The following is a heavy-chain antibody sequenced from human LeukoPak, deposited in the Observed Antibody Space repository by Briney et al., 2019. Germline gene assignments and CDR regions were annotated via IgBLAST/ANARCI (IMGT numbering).Heavy chain of an antibody. CDR1: GFTFSNYW. CDR2: INSDGSST. D-gene: IGHD5-18*01. CDR3: ARDKDTAMVANY. Sequence: PGGSLRLSCAASGFTFSNYWMHWVRQAPGKGLVWVSRINSDGSSTSYTDSVKGRFTISRDNPKNTLYLQMNSLRAEDTAVYCCARDKDTAMVANYWGQGTLVTVSS. V-gene: IGHV3-74*01. J-gene: IGHJ4*02.